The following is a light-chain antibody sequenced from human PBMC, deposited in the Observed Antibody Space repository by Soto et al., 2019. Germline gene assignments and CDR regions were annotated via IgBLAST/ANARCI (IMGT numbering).Light chain of an antibody. V-gene: IGKV3-15*01. Sequence: EIVMTQSPATLSVSPGERATLSFRASQGVSGNLAWYQQKPGQAPRLLIYGASTRATGIPARFSGSGSGTEFTLTISSLQSEDFAVYYCQQYNNWPPWTFGQGTKVEIK. CDR3: QQYNNWPPWT. CDR1: QGVSGN. J-gene: IGKJ1*01. CDR2: GAS.